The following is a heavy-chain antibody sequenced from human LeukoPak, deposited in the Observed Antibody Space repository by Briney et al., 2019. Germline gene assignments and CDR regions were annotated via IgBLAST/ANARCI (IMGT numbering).Heavy chain of an antibody. Sequence: GGSLRLPCAASGFIFSSYGLHWVRQAPGKGLEWVAFIRYDGSDKCYADSVKGRFTISRDNSKNTLYLQMNSLRTEDTAVYYCAKDLTTVTTQGDYWGQGTLVTVSS. CDR2: IRYDGSDK. CDR3: AKDLTTVTTQGDY. D-gene: IGHD4-17*01. CDR1: GFIFSSYG. V-gene: IGHV3-30*02. J-gene: IGHJ4*02.